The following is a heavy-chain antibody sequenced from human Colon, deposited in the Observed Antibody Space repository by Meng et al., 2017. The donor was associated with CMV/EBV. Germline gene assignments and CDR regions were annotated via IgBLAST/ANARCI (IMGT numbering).Heavy chain of an antibody. CDR2: ISRSSSHI. CDR1: GFTFSSHS. V-gene: IGHV3-21*02. D-gene: IGHD5-24*01. CDR3: AREEVGEMAVFDS. Sequence: EVQLVESGGGLVKRGGSLRLSGAASGFTFSSHSMNWVRQAPGKGLEWVSSISRSSSHIYYLDSIKGRFTISRDNAKNSLYLQMNSLRAEDTAVYYCAREEVGEMAVFDSWGQGTLVTVS. J-gene: IGHJ4*02.